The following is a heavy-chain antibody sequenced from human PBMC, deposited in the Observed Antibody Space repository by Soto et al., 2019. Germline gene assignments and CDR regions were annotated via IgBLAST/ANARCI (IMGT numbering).Heavy chain of an antibody. J-gene: IGHJ4*02. D-gene: IGHD5-18*01. Sequence: SVKVSCKASGGTFSSYAISWVRQAPGQGLEWMGGIIPIFGTANYAQKFQGRVTITADESTSTAYMELSSLRSEDTAVYYCARDHGIQLWLLDYWGQGTLVTVSS. CDR2: IIPIFGTA. V-gene: IGHV1-69*13. CDR3: ARDHGIQLWLLDY. CDR1: GGTFSSYA.